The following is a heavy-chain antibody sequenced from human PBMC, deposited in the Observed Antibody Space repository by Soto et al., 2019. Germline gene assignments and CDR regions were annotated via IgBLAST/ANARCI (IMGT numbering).Heavy chain of an antibody. D-gene: IGHD3-3*01. CDR1: GFTFSSFV. Sequence: QVQLVESGGGVVQPGRSLRLSCTASGFTFSSFVMQLVRQAPGKGLEWVATLSLDGSNEKYADSVKGRFTISRDNSKSTLYLQMNSMTMEDTAVYYCVRDGPHITVYGYGDYWGQGTLVTVSS. CDR3: VRDGPHITVYGYGDY. J-gene: IGHJ4*02. CDR2: LSLDGSNE. V-gene: IGHV3-30*04.